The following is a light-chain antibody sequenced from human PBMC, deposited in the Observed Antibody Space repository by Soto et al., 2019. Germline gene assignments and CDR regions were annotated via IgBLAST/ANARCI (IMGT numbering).Light chain of an antibody. V-gene: IGLV1-51*02. CDR2: ENN. CDR3: GTWDSSLSGVV. CDR1: SSNIGNNY. J-gene: IGLJ2*01. Sequence: QSVLTQPPSVSAAPGQKVTISCSGCSSNIGNNYVSWYQQLPGTAPKLLIYENNKRPSGIPDRFSGSKSGTSATLGITGLQTGDEADYYCGTWDSSLSGVVFGGGTKLTVL.